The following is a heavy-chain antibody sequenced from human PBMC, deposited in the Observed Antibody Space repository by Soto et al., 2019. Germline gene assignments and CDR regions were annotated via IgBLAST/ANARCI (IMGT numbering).Heavy chain of an antibody. J-gene: IGHJ4*02. Sequence: GESLKISCAASGFTFSSYAMSWVRQAPGKGLEWVSVISGSGGTTYYADSVKGRFTMTRDDSKNTLYLKMNSLRAEDTAVYYCATDSRRFDNWGQGTLVTVSS. CDR1: GFTFSSYA. V-gene: IGHV3-23*01. CDR2: ISGSGGTT. CDR3: ATDSRRFDN.